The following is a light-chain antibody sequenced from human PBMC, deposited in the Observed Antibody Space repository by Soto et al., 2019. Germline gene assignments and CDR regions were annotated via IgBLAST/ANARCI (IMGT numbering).Light chain of an antibody. Sequence: ELLLTQYPATLSLSPGESATLSCRASQTVRSSSLAWYQQKPGQAPRLLIFGASTRAAGFPDRFSGSGSGTDFTLTISRLEPEDFAVYYCQQYGSSPRTCGQGTKVDIK. V-gene: IGKV3-20*01. CDR2: GAS. CDR3: QQYGSSPRT. J-gene: IGKJ1*01. CDR1: QTVRSSS.